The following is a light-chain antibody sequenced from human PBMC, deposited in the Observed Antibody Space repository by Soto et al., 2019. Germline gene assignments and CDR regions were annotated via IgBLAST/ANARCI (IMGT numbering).Light chain of an antibody. J-gene: IGLJ3*02. V-gene: IGLV4-60*03. Sequence: QLVLTQSSSASASLGSSVKLTCTLSSGHSSYIIAWHQQQPGKAPRYLMKLEGSGSYNKGSGVPDRFSGSSSGAGRYLTISSLQSEDEADYYCETWDSTRVFGGGTKLTVL. CDR1: SGHSSYI. CDR3: ETWDSTRV. CDR2: LEGSGSY.